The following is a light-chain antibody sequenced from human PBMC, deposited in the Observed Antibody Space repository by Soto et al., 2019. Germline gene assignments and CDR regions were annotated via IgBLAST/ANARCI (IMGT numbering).Light chain of an antibody. CDR1: SSDVGAYNY. CDR2: DVT. Sequence: QSVLTQPASVSGSPGQSITISCTATSSDVGAYNYVSWYQQHPGKAPKLMIYDVTNRPSGVSNRFSGSKSGNTASLTSSGLQAEDEADYYCSSYTSSSTVVFGGGTKLTV. CDR3: SSYTSSSTVV. V-gene: IGLV2-14*01. J-gene: IGLJ2*01.